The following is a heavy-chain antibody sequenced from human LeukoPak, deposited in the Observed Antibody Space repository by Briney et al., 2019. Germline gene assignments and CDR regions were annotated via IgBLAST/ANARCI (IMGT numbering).Heavy chain of an antibody. D-gene: IGHD3-10*01. CDR1: GYSFTSFW. CDR2: IYPGDSDT. CDR3: ARHSSPWSGGDY. V-gene: IGHV5-51*01. J-gene: IGHJ4*02. Sequence: GESMKISCKGRGYSFTSFWIGWVRQMPGKGLEWMGIIYPGDSDTRYSPSFQGQVTISADKSISTAYLQWSSLKASDTAMYYCARHSSPWSGGDYWGQGTLLTVSS.